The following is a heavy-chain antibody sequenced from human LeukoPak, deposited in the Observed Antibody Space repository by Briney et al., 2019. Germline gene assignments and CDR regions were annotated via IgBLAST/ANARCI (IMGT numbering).Heavy chain of an antibody. CDR3: ARQRNYYDSSGYCKRALFDY. CDR1: GGSISSYY. V-gene: IGHV4-59*01. CDR2: IYYSGST. D-gene: IGHD3-22*01. J-gene: IGHJ4*02. Sequence: SETLSLTCTVSGGSISSYYWSWIRQPPGKGLEWIGYIYYSGSTNYNPSLKSRVTIPVDTSKNQFSLKLSSVTAADTAVYYCARQRNYYDSSGYCKRALFDYWGQGTLVTVSS.